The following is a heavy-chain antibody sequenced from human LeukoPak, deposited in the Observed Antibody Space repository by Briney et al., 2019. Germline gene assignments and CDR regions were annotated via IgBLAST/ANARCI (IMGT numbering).Heavy chain of an antibody. Sequence: GESLKISCKGSGYSLTSYWIGWVRQMPGKGLEWMGIIYPGDSDTRYSPSFQGQVTISADNSINTAYLQWSSLKASDTAMYYCARRFFGSWDAFDIWGQGTMVSMSS. CDR3: ARRFFGSWDAFDI. V-gene: IGHV5-51*01. CDR1: GYSLTSYW. D-gene: IGHD3-3*01. CDR2: IYPGDSDT. J-gene: IGHJ3*02.